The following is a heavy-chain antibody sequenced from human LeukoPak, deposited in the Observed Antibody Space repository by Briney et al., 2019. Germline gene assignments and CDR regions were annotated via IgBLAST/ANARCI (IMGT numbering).Heavy chain of an antibody. CDR2: IYYSGST. J-gene: IGHJ4*02. CDR1: GGSISSSSYY. Sequence: SETLSLTCTVSGGSISSSSYYWGWIRQPPGKGLEWIGSIYYSGSTYYNPSLKSRVTISVDTSKNQFSLKLSSVTAADTAVYYCARCAAGHQSDYWGQGTLVTVSS. CDR3: ARCAAGHQSDY. V-gene: IGHV4-39*01. D-gene: IGHD6-25*01.